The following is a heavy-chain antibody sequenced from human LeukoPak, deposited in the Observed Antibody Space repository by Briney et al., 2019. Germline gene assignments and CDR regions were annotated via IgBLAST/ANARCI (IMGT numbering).Heavy chain of an antibody. CDR2: INPKSGAT. Sequence: ASVKVSCKASGDTFTGYYLHWVRQAPGQGLEWMGWINPKSGATKYAQMVQGRVTMTRDTSISTAYMDLSSLRSDDTAVYYCVTGSSTAGSRFPQEYWGQGSLVTVSS. J-gene: IGHJ4*02. CDR1: GDTFTGYY. V-gene: IGHV1-2*02. D-gene: IGHD2-2*01. CDR3: VTGSSTAGSRFPQEY.